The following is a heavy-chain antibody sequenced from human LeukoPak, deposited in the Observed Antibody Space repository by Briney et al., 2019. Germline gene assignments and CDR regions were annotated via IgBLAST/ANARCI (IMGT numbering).Heavy chain of an antibody. Sequence: SETLSLTCTVSSYSINSGYYWGWIRQPPGKGLEWIGSIYYSGSTYYNPSLKSRVTISVDTSKNQFSLKLSSVTAADTAVYYCARDKAPPYYYDSSGLDYWGQGTLVTVSS. D-gene: IGHD3-22*01. CDR2: IYYSGST. CDR1: SYSINSGYY. V-gene: IGHV4-38-2*02. CDR3: ARDKAPPYYYDSSGLDY. J-gene: IGHJ4*02.